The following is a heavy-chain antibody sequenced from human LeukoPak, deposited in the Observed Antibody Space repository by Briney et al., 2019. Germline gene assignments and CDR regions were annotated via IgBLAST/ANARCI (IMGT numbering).Heavy chain of an antibody. CDR1: GSSFTNYW. CDR2: YYPGDSDT. D-gene: IGHD2-15*01. J-gene: IGHJ4*02. V-gene: IGHV5-51*01. Sequence: GEPLGTSLQGPGSSFTNYWIGWVRQIPGKGLGWMRIYYPGDSDTRFSTFCQGQVTISADKSISSAYLQWKSLKPSDTAMYYCARLARYWSGGSCYSLDYWGQGTLVTVSS. CDR3: ARLARYWSGGSCYSLDY.